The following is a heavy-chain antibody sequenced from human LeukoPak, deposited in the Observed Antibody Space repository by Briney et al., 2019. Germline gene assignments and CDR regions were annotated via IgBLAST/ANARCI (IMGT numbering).Heavy chain of an antibody. J-gene: IGHJ4*02. CDR3: ARDRNTGSSYENLFEY. CDR1: GFTFSSYW. D-gene: IGHD1-26*01. V-gene: IGHV3-74*01. Sequence: PGGSRRLSCAASGFTFSSYWMHWVRQAPGKGLVWVSRINSDGSITSYADSVKGRFTISRDNAKNTLYLQMNSLRAEDTSVYYCARDRNTGSSYENLFEYWGQGSLVSVSS. CDR2: INSDGSIT.